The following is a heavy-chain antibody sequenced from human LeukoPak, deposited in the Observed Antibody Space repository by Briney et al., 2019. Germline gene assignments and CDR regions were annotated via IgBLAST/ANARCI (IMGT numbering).Heavy chain of an antibody. CDR2: IYYSGST. CDR3: AREIVATIAGDAFDI. Sequence: SETLSLTCTVSGGSISSSSYYWGWIRQPPGKGLEWIASIYYSGSTYYNPSLKSRVTISVDTSKNQFSLKLSSVTAADTAVYYCAREIVATIAGDAFDIWGQGTMVTVSS. CDR1: GGSISSSSYY. J-gene: IGHJ3*02. V-gene: IGHV4-39*07. D-gene: IGHD5-12*01.